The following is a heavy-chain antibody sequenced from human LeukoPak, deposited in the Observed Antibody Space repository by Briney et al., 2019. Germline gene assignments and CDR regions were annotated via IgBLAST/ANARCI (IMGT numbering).Heavy chain of an antibody. V-gene: IGHV4-59*01. CDR2: IYYSGST. D-gene: IGHD1-14*01. Sequence: SSETLPLTCTVSGGSISSYYWSWIRQPPGKGLEWIGYIYYSGSTNYNPSLKSRVTISVDTSKNQFSLKLSSVTAADTAVYYCARETVVYYYMDVWGKGTTVTVSS. CDR1: GGSISSYY. CDR3: ARETVVYYYMDV. J-gene: IGHJ6*03.